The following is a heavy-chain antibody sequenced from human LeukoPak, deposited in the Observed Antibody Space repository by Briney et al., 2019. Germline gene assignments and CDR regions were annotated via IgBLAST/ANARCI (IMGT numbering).Heavy chain of an antibody. Sequence: SGGSLRLSCAASGFTFSDYSMNWVRQAPGRGLVWVSCISSSSSHIYFGDSVKGRFTISRDNAKNSVYLKMNSLRAEDTAVYYCARTMSYSSSWSYLYYYYYYMDVWGKGTTVTISS. J-gene: IGHJ6*03. CDR3: ARTMSYSSSWSYLYYYYYYMDV. V-gene: IGHV3-21*01. D-gene: IGHD6-13*01. CDR1: GFTFSDYS. CDR2: ISSSSSHI.